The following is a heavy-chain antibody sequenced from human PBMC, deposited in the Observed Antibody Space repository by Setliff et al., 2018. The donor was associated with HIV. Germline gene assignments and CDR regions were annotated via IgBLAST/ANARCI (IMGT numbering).Heavy chain of an antibody. D-gene: IGHD1-26*01. CDR1: GGSISSGSYY. Sequence: SETLSLTCTVSGGSISSGSYYWNWIRQSPGKGLEWIGFGHHSGHTRQNPSLASRVTISVDMSKNQFSLKLNSLSAADTAVYYCARWESAQKAFNPWGHGTMVTVSS. J-gene: IGHJ3*01. V-gene: IGHV4-61*01. CDR3: ARWESAQKAFNP. CDR2: GHHSGHT.